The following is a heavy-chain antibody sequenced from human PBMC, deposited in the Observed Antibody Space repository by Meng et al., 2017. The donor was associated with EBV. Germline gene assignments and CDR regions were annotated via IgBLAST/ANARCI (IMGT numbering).Heavy chain of an antibody. Sequence: VRLGQSGGEVKKPGSSVKGSCKTPGGPFRSDAVSWVRQAPGQGLEWMGGLIPMSDAPHYAQKFQGRVTMTADESTNTHYMDLSGLRFEDTAVYYCASESGRGFTPDYWGQGTLVTVSS. J-gene: IGHJ4*02. CDR3: ASESGRGFTPDY. CDR1: GGPFRSDA. D-gene: IGHD3-10*01. CDR2: LIPMSDAP. V-gene: IGHV1-69*01.